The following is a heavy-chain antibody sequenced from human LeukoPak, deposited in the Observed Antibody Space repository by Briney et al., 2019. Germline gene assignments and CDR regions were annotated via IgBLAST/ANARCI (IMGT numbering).Heavy chain of an antibody. J-gene: IGHJ5*02. D-gene: IGHD2-15*01. V-gene: IGHV4-34*01. CDR2: INHSGST. Sequence: KPSETLSLTCAVYGGSFSGYYWSWIRQPPGKGLEWIGEINHSGSTNYNPSLKSRVTISVDTSKNQFSLKLSSVTAADTAVYYCARLGSLGYCSGGSCFPDWFDPWGQGTLVTVSS. CDR1: GGSFSGYY. CDR3: ARLGSLGYCSGGSCFPDWFDP.